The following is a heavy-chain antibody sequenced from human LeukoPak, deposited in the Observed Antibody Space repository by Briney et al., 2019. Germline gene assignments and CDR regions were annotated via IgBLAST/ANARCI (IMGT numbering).Heavy chain of an antibody. CDR3: ARQNNTYHHYNLGWFDP. CDR1: GFTFSSYE. D-gene: IGHD5-24*01. V-gene: IGHV3-48*03. Sequence: GGSLRLSCAASGFTFSSYEMNWVRQAPGKGLEWVSYISSSGSTIYYADSVKGRFTISRDNAKNSLYLQMNSLRAEDTAVYYCARQNNTYHHYNLGWFDPWGQGTLVTVSS. J-gene: IGHJ5*02. CDR2: ISSSGSTI.